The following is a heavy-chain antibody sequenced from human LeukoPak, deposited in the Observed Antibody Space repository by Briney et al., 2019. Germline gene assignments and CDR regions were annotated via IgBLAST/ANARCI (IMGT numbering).Heavy chain of an antibody. Sequence: ASVKVSCKASGYTFTGYYMQWVRQAPGQGLEWMGRINPNSGGTNYAQKFQGRVTMTRDTSISTAYMELSRLRSDDTAVYYCARDIVVVPAAEMNWFDPWGQGTLVTVSS. CDR2: INPNSGGT. CDR1: GYTFTGYY. D-gene: IGHD2-2*01. CDR3: ARDIVVVPAAEMNWFDP. J-gene: IGHJ5*02. V-gene: IGHV1-2*06.